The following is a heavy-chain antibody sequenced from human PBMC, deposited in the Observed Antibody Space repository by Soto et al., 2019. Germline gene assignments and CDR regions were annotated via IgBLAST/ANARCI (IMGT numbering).Heavy chain of an antibody. D-gene: IGHD3-10*01. CDR3: STRAGGGGY. J-gene: IGHJ4*02. Sequence: EVQLVESGGGLIQPGGSLRLSCAVSGFTVSNNYMSWVRQAPGKRLEGVSVIYSGGYTAYGDSVKGRFTISRDNSKNTLYIQMESPGGQHAAVFFCSTRAGGGGYWGQGTLVTVSS. CDR1: GFTVSNNY. CDR2: IYSGGYT. V-gene: IGHV3-53*01.